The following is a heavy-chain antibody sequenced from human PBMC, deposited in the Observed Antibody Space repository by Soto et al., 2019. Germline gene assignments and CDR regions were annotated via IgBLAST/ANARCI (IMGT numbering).Heavy chain of an antibody. J-gene: IGHJ4*02. D-gene: IGHD3-22*01. CDR3: ARVGTYYYDSSGYNTWGGYFDS. CDR2: IIPILNGE. Sequence: QVQLVQSGAEVKKPGSSVKVSCMASGGTFGSSGISWVRQAPGQGLEWMGRIIPILNGEHYAQKFQGRVTITADKSTGTVYMDMSSLRSEDTAVYYCARVGTYYYDSSGYNTWGGYFDSWGQGTLVTVSS. CDR1: GGTFGSSG. V-gene: IGHV1-69*04.